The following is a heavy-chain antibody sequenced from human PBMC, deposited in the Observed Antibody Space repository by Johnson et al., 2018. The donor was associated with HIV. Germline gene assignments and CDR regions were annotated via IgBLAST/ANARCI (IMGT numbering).Heavy chain of an antibody. CDR2: IYRGDTT. Sequence: VQLVESGGALVQPAGSLRLSCAASGFTVSSNSMTWVRQAPGKGLEWVSLIYRGDTTYYADSVKGRFTISRDAAENSLYLQMNSLRAEDTALYYCAKDMFYIAAARSGAFDIWGQGTMVTVSS. V-gene: IGHV3-66*02. J-gene: IGHJ3*02. CDR1: GFTVSSNS. D-gene: IGHD6-13*01. CDR3: AKDMFYIAAARSGAFDI.